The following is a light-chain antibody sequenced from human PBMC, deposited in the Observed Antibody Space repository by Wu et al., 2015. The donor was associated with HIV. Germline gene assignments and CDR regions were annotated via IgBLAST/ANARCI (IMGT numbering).Light chain of an antibody. J-gene: IGKJ4*01. Sequence: EIVLTQSPGTLALSPGESATLSCRASQSVSATYLAWYQQKPGQAPRLLIYSASSRATGIPGRFGGSGSGTDFTLTITGLEPEDFAVYYCQQYGNSPLTFGGGTKVEIK. V-gene: IGKV3-20*01. CDR3: QQYGNSPLT. CDR2: SAS. CDR1: QSVSATY.